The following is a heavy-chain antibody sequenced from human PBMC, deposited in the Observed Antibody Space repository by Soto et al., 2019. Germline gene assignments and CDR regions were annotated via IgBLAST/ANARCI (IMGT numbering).Heavy chain of an antibody. CDR1: GFTFSNAW. Sequence: GGSLRLSCAASGFTFSNAWMNWVRQAPGKGLEWVGRIKSKTDGGTTDYAAPVKGRFTISRDDSKNTLYLQMNSLKTEDTAVYYCPKDRDPGVLMDIDAFDIWGQGTMVTVSS. J-gene: IGHJ3*02. CDR3: PKDRDPGVLMDIDAFDI. CDR2: IKSKTDGGTT. V-gene: IGHV3-15*07. D-gene: IGHD2-8*01.